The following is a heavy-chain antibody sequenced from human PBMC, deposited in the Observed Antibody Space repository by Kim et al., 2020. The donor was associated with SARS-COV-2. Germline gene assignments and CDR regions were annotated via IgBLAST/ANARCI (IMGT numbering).Heavy chain of an antibody. J-gene: IGHJ2*01. Sequence: GGSLRLSCAASGFTFSSNRMHWVRQAPGKGLVWVSRINIDGSSTNYADSVKGRFTISRDNAKDTLYLQMNSLRAEDTAVYYCARDSDWNTHDWYFDLWGRGTLVTVSS. V-gene: IGHV3-74*01. CDR2: INIDGSST. CDR3: ARDSDWNTHDWYFDL. CDR1: GFTFSSNR. D-gene: IGHD6-19*01.